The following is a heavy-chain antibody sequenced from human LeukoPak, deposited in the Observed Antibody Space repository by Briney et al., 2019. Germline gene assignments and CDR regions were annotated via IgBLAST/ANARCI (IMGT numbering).Heavy chain of an antibody. D-gene: IGHD5-18*01. CDR3: AKGPQLHNGYHPDY. CDR2: MSADGTMI. Sequence: PGGSLRLSCAASGFALDDYAMHWVRQVPRKGLEWISVMSADGTMIYYGDSMRGRFTISRDYSRNTMHMQMNGLRTEDTAIYFCAKGPQLHNGYHPDYWGQGPLVTVSS. J-gene: IGHJ4*02. V-gene: IGHV3-43*02. CDR1: GFALDDYA.